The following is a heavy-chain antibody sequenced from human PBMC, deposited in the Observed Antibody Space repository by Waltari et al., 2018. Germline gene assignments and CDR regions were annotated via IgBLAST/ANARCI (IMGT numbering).Heavy chain of an antibody. CDR1: DYTFSDYG. D-gene: IGHD2-21*01. J-gene: IGHJ5*02. V-gene: IGHV1-18*01. CDR3: ARERHRLMEEGYLMALDP. CDR2: ISGNNGNT. Sequence: QAQLLQSGAEVKKPGASVKVSCMASDYTFSDYGISWVRQAPGQGLGWMGGISGNNGNTNHAPKFLGRLSMTKDPYTTTVYMEWNYLTSDDTAVYYCARERHRLMEEGYLMALDPWGQGTLVTVSS.